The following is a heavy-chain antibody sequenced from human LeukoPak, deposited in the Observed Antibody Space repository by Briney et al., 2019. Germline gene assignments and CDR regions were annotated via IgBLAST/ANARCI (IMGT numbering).Heavy chain of an antibody. V-gene: IGHV4-59*12. CDR3: AGAGYSSSPFDY. CDR2: IYYSGST. Sequence: SETLSLTCTVSGGSISSYYWSWIRQPPGKGLEWIGYIYYSGSTNYNPSLKSRVTISVDTSKNQFSLKLSSVTAADTAVYYCAGAGYSSSPFDYWGQGTLVTVSS. D-gene: IGHD6-13*01. CDR1: GGSISSYY. J-gene: IGHJ4*02.